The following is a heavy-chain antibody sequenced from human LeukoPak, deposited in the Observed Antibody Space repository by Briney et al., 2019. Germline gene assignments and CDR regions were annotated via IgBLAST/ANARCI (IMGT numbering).Heavy chain of an antibody. V-gene: IGHV3-74*01. J-gene: IGHJ4*02. CDR1: GFTFSTYW. CDR3: ARVSRGNYYFDY. CDR2: INTDGSR. Sequence: GGSLRLSCAASGFTFSTYWMHWVRQAPGKGLVWVSRINTDGSRMDSVEGRFTISRDNAKNTLYLQMNSLRAEDTAVYYCARVSRGNYYFDYWGPGTLVTVSS.